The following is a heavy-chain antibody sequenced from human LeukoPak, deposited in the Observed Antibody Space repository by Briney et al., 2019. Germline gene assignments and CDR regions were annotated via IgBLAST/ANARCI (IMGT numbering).Heavy chain of an antibody. J-gene: IGHJ5*02. CDR1: GFTFSGYW. CDR2: VSTGGTRP. Sequence: GGSVRLSCAASGFTFSGYWMHWLRQAPGKGLVWVSRVSTGGTRPRYADSVKGRFTISNDNAKNPLYLQMNSLSAEDTAVYFCARDMGPYGGSPGASWGQGTLVTISS. CDR3: ARDMGPYGGSPGAS. D-gene: IGHD4-23*01. V-gene: IGHV3-74*01.